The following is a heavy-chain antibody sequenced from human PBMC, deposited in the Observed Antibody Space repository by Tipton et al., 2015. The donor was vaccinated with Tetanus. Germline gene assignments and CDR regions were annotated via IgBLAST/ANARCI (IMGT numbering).Heavy chain of an antibody. CDR2: IYYNGNT. D-gene: IGHD2-21*02. CDR3: ARTAVNWFDP. V-gene: IGHV4-39*01. J-gene: IGHJ5*02. Sequence: VKPSETLSLTCTVSGGSINSGTFYWDWIRQTLGKGLEWIGNIYYNGNTLQNPSLKSRVTMSLDKSKNQFSLKLRSVTAADTAFYYCARTAVNWFDPWGQGILVTVSS. CDR1: GGSINSGTFY.